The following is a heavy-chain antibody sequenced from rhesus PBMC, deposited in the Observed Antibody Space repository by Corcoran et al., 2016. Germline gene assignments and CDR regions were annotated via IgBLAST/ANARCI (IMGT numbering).Heavy chain of an antibody. D-gene: IGHD1-44*01. V-gene: IGHV4S2*01. Sequence: QVQLQESGPGLVKASETLSPTGAVSGATISNTYWTWIRPAPGKGLEGIGRIFGSGGSTSYNPSLKTRVTISIDTSKNQFSLNLNSVTAADTAVYYCARGLPWDGLQSWGQGVVVTVSS. J-gene: IGHJ6*01. CDR1: GATISNTY. CDR3: ARGLPWDGLQS. CDR2: IFGSGGST.